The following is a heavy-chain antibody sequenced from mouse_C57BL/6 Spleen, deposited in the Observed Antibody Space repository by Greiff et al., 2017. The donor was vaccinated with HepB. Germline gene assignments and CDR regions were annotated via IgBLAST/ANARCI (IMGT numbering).Heavy chain of an antibody. CDR2: IYPGSGST. Sequence: VQLQQPGAELVKPGASVKMSCKASGYTFTSYWITWVKQRPGQGLEWIGDIYPGSGSTNYNEKFKSKATLTVETSSSTAYMQLSSLTSEDSAVYYCARRFDYYGSSYDYAMDYWGQGTSVTVSS. V-gene: IGHV1-55*01. CDR3: ARRFDYYGSSYDYAMDY. CDR1: GYTFTSYW. J-gene: IGHJ4*01. D-gene: IGHD1-1*01.